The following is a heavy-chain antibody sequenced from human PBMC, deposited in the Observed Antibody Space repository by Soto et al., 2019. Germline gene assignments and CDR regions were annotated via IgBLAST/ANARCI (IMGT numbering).Heavy chain of an antibody. CDR3: TTGWPSSGYYTTFVGYYYYGMDV. Sequence: GGSLRLSCAASGFTFSNAWMNWVRQAPGKGLERVGRIKSKTDGGTTDYAAPVKGRFTISRDDSKNTLYLQMNSLKTEDTAVYYCTTGWPSSGYYTTFVGYYYYGMDVWGQGTTVTVSS. CDR1: GFTFSNAW. J-gene: IGHJ6*02. V-gene: IGHV3-15*07. D-gene: IGHD3-22*01. CDR2: IKSKTDGGTT.